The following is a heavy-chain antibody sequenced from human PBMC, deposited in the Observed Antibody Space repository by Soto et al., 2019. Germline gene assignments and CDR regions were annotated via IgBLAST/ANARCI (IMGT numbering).Heavy chain of an antibody. V-gene: IGHV4-39*01. CDR3: MLGSGWKDFDY. J-gene: IGHJ4*02. CDR1: GGSISSNSYY. CDR2: IYYSGST. D-gene: IGHD3-22*01. Sequence: SETLSLTCTVYGGSISSNSYYWGRNRQPPGKGLEWIGSIYYSGSTYYNPSLKSRVTISVDTSKNQFSLKLSSVTAADTAVYYCMLGSGWKDFDYWGQGTLVTVS.